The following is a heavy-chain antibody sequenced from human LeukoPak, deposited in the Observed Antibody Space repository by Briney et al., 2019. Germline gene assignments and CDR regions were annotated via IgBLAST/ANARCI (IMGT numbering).Heavy chain of an antibody. Sequence: PGGSLRLSCAASGFTFSTYAMSWVREAPGKGLECVSAISGSGGTIYYADSVKGRFTLSRDNSKNTLSLQMSSLRAEDTAVYYCATAYYYNSSGYYPGDYWGQGTLVTVSS. CDR1: GFTFSTYA. CDR3: ATAYYYNSSGYYPGDY. CDR2: ISGSGGTI. J-gene: IGHJ4*02. D-gene: IGHD3-22*01. V-gene: IGHV3-23*01.